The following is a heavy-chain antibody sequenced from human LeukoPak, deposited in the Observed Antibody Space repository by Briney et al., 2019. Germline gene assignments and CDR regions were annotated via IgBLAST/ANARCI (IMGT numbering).Heavy chain of an antibody. D-gene: IGHD1-26*01. CDR1: GGSISTYY. V-gene: IGHV4-59*08. Sequence: SETLSLTCTVSGGSISTYYRSWIRQSPGKGLEWIGYIYYSGNTNCNPSLKSRVTISVDTSKNQFSLKLSSVTAADTAVYYCARVGMGSFDIWGQGTMVTVSS. CDR2: IYYSGNT. J-gene: IGHJ3*02. CDR3: ARVGMGSFDI.